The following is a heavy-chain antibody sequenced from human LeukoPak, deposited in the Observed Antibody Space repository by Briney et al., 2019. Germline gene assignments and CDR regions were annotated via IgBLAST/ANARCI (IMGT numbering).Heavy chain of an antibody. J-gene: IGHJ4*02. D-gene: IGHD6-13*01. CDR3: ANSRGLAAPLDY. V-gene: IGHV3-9*01. Sequence: PGGSLRLSCAASGFTFGSSWMHWVRQAPGKGLEWVSGISWNSGSIGYADSVKGRFTISRDNAKNSLYLQMNSLRAEDTALYYCANSRGLAAPLDYWGQGTLVTVSS. CDR2: ISWNSGSI. CDR1: GFTFGSSW.